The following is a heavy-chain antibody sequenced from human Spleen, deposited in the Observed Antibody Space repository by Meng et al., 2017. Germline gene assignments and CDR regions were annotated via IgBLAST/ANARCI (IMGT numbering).Heavy chain of an antibody. D-gene: IGHD6-13*01. CDR3: ARDEDISAAGKLFGDY. CDR2: IDPNNDHT. J-gene: IGHJ4*02. V-gene: IGHV1-2*06. Sequence: QVQLVHSVQAVKKPGASVNLSCKPSGYTFAAYRIHWLRQAPGQGLEWMGRIDPNNDHTQYAQNFQGRVTTTSDTSISTVYMELNGLRSDDTAVYYCARDEDISAAGKLFGDYWGQGTLVTVSS. CDR1: GYTFAAYR.